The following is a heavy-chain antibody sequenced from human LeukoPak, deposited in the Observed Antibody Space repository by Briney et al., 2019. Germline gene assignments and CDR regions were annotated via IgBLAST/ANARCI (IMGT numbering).Heavy chain of an antibody. Sequence: KPSETLSLTCAVYGGSFSGYYWSWIRQPPGKGLEWIGEINHSGSTNYNPSLKSRVTISVDTSKNQFSLKLSSVTAADTAVYYCARNSGSYGGKQGVGYWGQGTLVTVSS. CDR1: GGSFSGYY. CDR2: INHSGST. V-gene: IGHV4-34*01. CDR3: ARNSGSYGGKQGVGY. J-gene: IGHJ4*02. D-gene: IGHD1-26*01.